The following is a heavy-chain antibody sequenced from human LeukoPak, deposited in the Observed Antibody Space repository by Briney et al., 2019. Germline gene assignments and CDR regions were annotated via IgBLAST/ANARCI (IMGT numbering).Heavy chain of an antibody. CDR1: GYSFANYW. D-gene: IGHD1-26*01. V-gene: IGHV5-51*01. Sequence: GESLKISCKSSGYSFANYWIGWVRQMPGKGLEYMGIIYPGDSDTRYSPSFQGQVTMSADKSISTAYLQWNSLRASDTGMYYCARQRSGSYHDCWGQGTLVTVSS. J-gene: IGHJ4*02. CDR3: ARQRSGSYHDC. CDR2: IYPGDSDT.